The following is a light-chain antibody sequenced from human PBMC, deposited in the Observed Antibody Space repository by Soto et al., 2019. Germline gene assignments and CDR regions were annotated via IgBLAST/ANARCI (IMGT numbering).Light chain of an antibody. V-gene: IGLV1-44*01. J-gene: IGLJ2*01. Sequence: QSVLTQPPSASGTPGQRVTISCSGSSFNVGGNTVSWYQQVTGTAPKLLINSNNQRPSGVPDRFSGSKSGTSASLAISGLQSEDEADYYCAAWDDSLNGVVFGGGTK. CDR1: SFNVGGNT. CDR3: AAWDDSLNGVV. CDR2: SNN.